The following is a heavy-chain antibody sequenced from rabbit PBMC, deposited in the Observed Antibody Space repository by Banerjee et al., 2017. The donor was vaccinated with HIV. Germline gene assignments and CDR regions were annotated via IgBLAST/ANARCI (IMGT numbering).Heavy chain of an antibody. J-gene: IGHJ4*01. D-gene: IGHD2-1*01. V-gene: IGHV1S45*01. CDR1: GFSLSSSYW. CDR3: ARDPGGSMDL. CDR2: IYTSSGNT. Sequence: GFSLSSSYWICWVRQAPGKGLEWIACIYTSSGNTVYASWAKGRFTISKTSSTTVTLQMTSLTGADTATYFCARDPGGSMDLWGPGTLVTVS.